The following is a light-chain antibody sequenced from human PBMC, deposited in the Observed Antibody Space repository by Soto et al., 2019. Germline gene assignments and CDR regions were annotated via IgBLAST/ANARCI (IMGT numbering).Light chain of an antibody. V-gene: IGKV3-20*01. CDR2: GAS. CDR1: QSVSNNY. CDR3: QKYNSPPRT. J-gene: IGKJ1*01. Sequence: EIVLTQSPGTLSLSPGERATLSCRASQSVSNNYLAWYQQKPGQAPRLLIYGASNRATGIPDRFSGSGSGTDFSLTISGLQPEDVATYFCQKYNSPPRTFGQGTKVDIK.